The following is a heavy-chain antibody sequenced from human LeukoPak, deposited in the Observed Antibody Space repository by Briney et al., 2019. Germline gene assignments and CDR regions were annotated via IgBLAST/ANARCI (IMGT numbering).Heavy chain of an antibody. V-gene: IGHV4-30-4*08. Sequence: LRLSCAASGFTFSSYSMNWIRQSPGKGLEWIGYIYYSGSTYYNPSLKSRVTISVDTSKNQFSLKLSSVTAADTAVYYCARVDLALHWFDPWGQGTLVTVSS. CDR3: ARVDLALHWFDP. CDR1: GFTFSSYS. J-gene: IGHJ5*02. CDR2: IYYSGST.